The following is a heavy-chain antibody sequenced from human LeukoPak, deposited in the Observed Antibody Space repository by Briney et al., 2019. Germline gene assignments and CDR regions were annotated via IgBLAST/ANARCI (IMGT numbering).Heavy chain of an antibody. V-gene: IGHV1-46*01. J-gene: IGHJ5*02. CDR2: INPSGGST. CDR3: ARGDIVVVPAGGKSDP. Sequence: ASVKVSCKESGYTFTSYYMHWVRQAPGQGLDWMGIINPSGGSTTCAQKFQGRVTVTRDTSTSTVYMELSSLTSEDTAVYYCARGDIVVVPAGGKSDPWGQGTLVTVSS. CDR1: GYTFTSYY. D-gene: IGHD2-2*01.